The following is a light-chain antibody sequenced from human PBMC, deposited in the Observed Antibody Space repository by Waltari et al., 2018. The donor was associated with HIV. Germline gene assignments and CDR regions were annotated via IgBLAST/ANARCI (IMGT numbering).Light chain of an antibody. CDR1: QSISNN. CDR3: HQYNNWPRT. J-gene: IGKJ1*01. CDR2: AAS. Sequence: VMTQSPATLSVSPGERATLSCRASQSISNNVAWYQQKPGQAPRLLINAASTRATGIPARFSGSGSGTEFTLTISSLQSEDLAVYYCHQYNNWPRTFGQGTKVEIK. V-gene: IGKV3-15*01.